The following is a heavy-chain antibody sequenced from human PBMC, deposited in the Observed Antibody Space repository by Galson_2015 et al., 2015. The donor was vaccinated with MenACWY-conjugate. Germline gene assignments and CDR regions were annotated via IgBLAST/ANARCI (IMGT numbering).Heavy chain of an antibody. J-gene: IGHJ3*01. CDR3: AKERGGAWKEPFDF. CDR2: ISGSSSTI. V-gene: IGHV3-48*01. D-gene: IGHD1-26*01. Sequence: SLRLSCAASGFTFSTYTMNWVRQAPGKGLEWVSYISGSSSTIYYADSVKGRFTISRDNAKNSLYLQMNSLRVEDTAVYYCAKERGGAWKEPFDFWGQGTMVTVSS. CDR1: GFTFSTYT.